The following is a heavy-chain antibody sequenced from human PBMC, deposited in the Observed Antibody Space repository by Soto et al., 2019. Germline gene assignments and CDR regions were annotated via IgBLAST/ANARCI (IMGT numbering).Heavy chain of an antibody. V-gene: IGHV5-10-1*03. CDR3: ARLGKHQTTVTSYGMDV. J-gene: IGHJ6*02. CDR1: GYSFTSYW. D-gene: IGHD4-17*01. Sequence: EVQLVQSGAEVKKPGESLRISCKGSGYSFTSYWISWVRQMPGKGLEWMGRIDPSDSYTNYSPSFQGHVTISADKSISTAYLQWSSLKASDTAMYFCARLGKHQTTVTSYGMDVWRQGTTVTVSS. CDR2: IDPSDSYT.